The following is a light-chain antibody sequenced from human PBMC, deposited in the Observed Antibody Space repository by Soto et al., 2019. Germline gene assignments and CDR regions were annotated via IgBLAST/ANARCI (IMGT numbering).Light chain of an antibody. CDR3: SSYTTSSSYV. J-gene: IGLJ1*01. Sequence: QSVLTQPASVSGSPGQSITISCTGTSSDVGSYNLVSWYQQHPIKAPKLMIYEGSKRPSGVSNRFSGSKSGNTASLTISGLQAEDEADYYCSSYTTSSSYVFGTGTKVTVL. CDR2: EGS. CDR1: SSDVGSYNL. V-gene: IGLV2-14*02.